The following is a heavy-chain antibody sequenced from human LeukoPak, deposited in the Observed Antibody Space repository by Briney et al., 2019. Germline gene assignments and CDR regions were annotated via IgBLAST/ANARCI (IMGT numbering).Heavy chain of an antibody. J-gene: IGHJ4*02. CDR3: ARATALVDY. Sequence: GGSLRLSCAASGFTFSSYAMHWVRQAPGKGLEWVAVISYDGSNKYYADSVKGRFTVSRDNSKNTLYLQMNSLRAEDTAVYYCARATALVDYWGQGTLVTVSS. D-gene: IGHD5-18*01. V-gene: IGHV3-30*04. CDR2: ISYDGSNK. CDR1: GFTFSSYA.